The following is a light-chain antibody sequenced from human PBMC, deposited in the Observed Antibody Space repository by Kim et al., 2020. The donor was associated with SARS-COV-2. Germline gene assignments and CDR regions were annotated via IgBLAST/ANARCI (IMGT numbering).Light chain of an antibody. Sequence: SSELTQDPVVSVALGQTVRITCHGDSLRNYFADWCQQRPGQAPVVVIYDKDTRPSGIPDRFSGSGSYNTASLTITGAQAEDEADYFCYSRDTSGSHVIFG. CDR3: YSRDTSGSHVI. CDR2: DKD. V-gene: IGLV3-19*01. CDR1: SLRNYF. J-gene: IGLJ1*01.